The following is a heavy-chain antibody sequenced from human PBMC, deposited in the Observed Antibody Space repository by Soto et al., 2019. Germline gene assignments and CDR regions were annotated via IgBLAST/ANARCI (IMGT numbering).Heavy chain of an antibody. J-gene: IGHJ6*03. CDR1: GYTFTSYD. CDR2: MNPNSGNT. V-gene: IGHV1-8*01. D-gene: IGHD2-2*01. CDR3: ARGRTDIVVVPAAITRYYYYMDV. Sequence: QVQLVQSGAGVKKPGASVKVSCKASGYTFTSYDINWVRQATGQGLEWMGWMNPNSGNTGYAKKFQGRVTMTRNTSISTAYMELSSLRSEDTAVYYCARGRTDIVVVPAAITRYYYYMDVWGKGTTVTVSS.